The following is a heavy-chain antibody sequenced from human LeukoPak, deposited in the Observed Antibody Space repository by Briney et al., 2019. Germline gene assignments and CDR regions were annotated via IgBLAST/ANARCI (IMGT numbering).Heavy chain of an antibody. CDR1: GYTFTGYY. CDR2: INPNSGGT. Sequence: ASVKVSCKASGYTFTGYYMHWVRQAPGQGLEWMGWINPNSGGTNYAQKFQGRVTMTRDTSISTAYMELSRLRSDDTAVYYCASRKKNCGGDCLPFDYWGQGTLVTVSA. CDR3: ASRKKNCGGDCLPFDY. D-gene: IGHD2-21*02. J-gene: IGHJ4*02. V-gene: IGHV1-2*02.